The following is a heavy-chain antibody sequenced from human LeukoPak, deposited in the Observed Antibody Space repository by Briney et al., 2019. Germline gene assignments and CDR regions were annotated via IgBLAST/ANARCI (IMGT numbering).Heavy chain of an antibody. CDR3: AKEGGSSGHAGYFDN. CDR1: GFILSNYP. V-gene: IGHV3-30*09. J-gene: IGHJ4*02. D-gene: IGHD3-22*01. CDR2: LSPEQTNM. Sequence: GGSLRLSCVASGFILSNYPMHWVRQAPDKRLEWLGFLSPEQTNMYADSVKGRFAISRDNSKNTMYIQMNDLRPEDTAMFYCAKEGGSSGHAGYFDNWGQGTLVTVSP.